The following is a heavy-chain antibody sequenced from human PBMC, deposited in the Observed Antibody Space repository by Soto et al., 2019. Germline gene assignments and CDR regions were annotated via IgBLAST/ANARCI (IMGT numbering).Heavy chain of an antibody. V-gene: IGHV3-30*18. CDR3: AKEGPITNWYFDY. Sequence: VPLVESGGGVVQPGRSLRLSCAASGFTFSNYGMHWVRQAPGKGLEWVIVISYDGNVAYYADSVKGRFTISRDNSKNTLYLQMNSLRTEDTAMYYCAKEGPITNWYFDYWGQGTLVTVSS. CDR2: ISYDGNVA. D-gene: IGHD1-1*01. J-gene: IGHJ4*02. CDR1: GFTFSNYG.